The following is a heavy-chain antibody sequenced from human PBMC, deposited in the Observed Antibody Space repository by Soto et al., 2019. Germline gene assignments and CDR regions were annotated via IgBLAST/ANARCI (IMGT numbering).Heavy chain of an antibody. V-gene: IGHV3-23*01. Sequence: GGSLRLSCAASRFTFSSYAMSWVRQAPGKGLDWGSTISGSGGSTYYADSVKGRFTISRDNSKNTLYLQMNSLSAEDTAGNYCEKPPNYSPSGSSFDYWGQGTLVTVSS. CDR2: ISGSGGST. CDR3: EKPPNYSPSGSSFDY. J-gene: IGHJ4*02. CDR1: RFTFSSYA. D-gene: IGHD3-10*01.